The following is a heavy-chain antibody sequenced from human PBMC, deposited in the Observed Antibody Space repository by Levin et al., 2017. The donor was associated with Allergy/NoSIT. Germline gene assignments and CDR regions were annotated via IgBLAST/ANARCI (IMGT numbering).Heavy chain of an antibody. CDR3: ARGTKGYCSGGSCYGRGIFDY. CDR2: IYTSGST. V-gene: IGHV4-4*07. Sequence: SETLSLTCTVSGGSISSYYWSWIRQPAGKGLEWIGRIYTSGSTNYNPSLKSRVTMSVDTSKNQFSLRLSSVTAADTAVYYCARGTKGYCSGGSCYGRGIFDYWGQGTLVTVSS. D-gene: IGHD2-15*01. J-gene: IGHJ4*02. CDR1: GGSISSYY.